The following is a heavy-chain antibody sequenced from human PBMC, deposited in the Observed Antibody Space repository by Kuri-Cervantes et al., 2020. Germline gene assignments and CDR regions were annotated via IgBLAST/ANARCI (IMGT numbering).Heavy chain of an antibody. D-gene: IGHD3-22*01. CDR2: IKSKTDGGTT. Sequence: GGSLRLSCAASGFTFSNARMSWVRQAPGKGLEWVGRIKSKTDGGTTDYAAPVKGRFTISRDDSKNTLYLQMNSLKTDDTAVYYCTRSGLYDSSGYYHPDAFDIWGQGTMVTVSS. V-gene: IGHV3-15*01. J-gene: IGHJ3*02. CDR3: TRSGLYDSSGYYHPDAFDI. CDR1: GFTFSNAR.